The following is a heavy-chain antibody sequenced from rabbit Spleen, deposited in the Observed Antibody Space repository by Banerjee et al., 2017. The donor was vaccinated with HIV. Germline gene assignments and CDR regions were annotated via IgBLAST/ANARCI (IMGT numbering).Heavy chain of an antibody. CDR1: GFSFIGTHY. Sequence: QSLEESGGDLVKPPASLPLLCTDSGFSFIGTHYMCWVRQAPGKGLEWIACIYAVSSGSTSYASWAKSRCSTSKTSSATVTLQMPSLTATDTATDFCSRLGDADYPDADGPKLWGPGTLVTVS. V-gene: IGHV1S40*01. CDR2: IYAVSSGST. CDR3: SRLGDADYPDADGPKL. D-gene: IGHD7-1*01. J-gene: IGHJ4*01.